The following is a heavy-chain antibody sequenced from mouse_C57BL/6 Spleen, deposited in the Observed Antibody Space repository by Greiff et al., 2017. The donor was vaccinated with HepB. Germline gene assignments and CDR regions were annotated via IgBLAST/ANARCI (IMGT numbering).Heavy chain of an antibody. V-gene: IGHV1-64*01. CDR2: IHPNSGST. Sequence: VQLQQSGAELVKPGASVKLSCKASGYTFTSYWMHWVKQRPGQGLEWIGMIHPNSGSTNYNEKFKSKATLTVDKSSSTAYMQLSSLTSEDSAVYYCARKKVIATVVATAENYFDYWGQGTTLTVSS. D-gene: IGHD1-1*01. J-gene: IGHJ2*01. CDR1: GYTFTSYW. CDR3: ARKKVIATVVATAENYFDY.